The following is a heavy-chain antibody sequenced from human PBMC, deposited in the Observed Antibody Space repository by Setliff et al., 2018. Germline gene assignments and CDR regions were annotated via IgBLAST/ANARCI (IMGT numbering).Heavy chain of an antibody. D-gene: IGHD3-10*01. Sequence: SETLSLTCTVSDGSISNAYWSWIRQSPGKGLEWIGYIYDTGSTNSDPSLKSRVTMSVDTSKNQVSLKMTSVTAADTAVYYCARHGPTRTDSWFDSFDVWGQGTKVTVSS. V-gene: IGHV4-59*08. CDR3: ARHGPTRTDSWFDSFDV. CDR1: DGSISNAY. J-gene: IGHJ3*01. CDR2: IYDTGST.